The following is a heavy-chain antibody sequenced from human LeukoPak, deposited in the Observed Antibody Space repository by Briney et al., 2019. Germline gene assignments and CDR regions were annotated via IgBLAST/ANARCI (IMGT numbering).Heavy chain of an antibody. J-gene: IGHJ4*02. CDR1: GFTFSSYG. V-gene: IGHV3-30*18. CDR2: ISYDGSNK. D-gene: IGHD6-13*01. Sequence: GGSLRLSCAASGFTFSSYGMHWVRQAPGKGLEWVAVISYDGSNKYYADSVKGRFTISRDNSKNTLYLQMNSLRAEDTAVYYCAKARTYSSSWYWGGDFDYWGQGTLVTVSS. CDR3: AKARTYSSSWYWGGDFDY.